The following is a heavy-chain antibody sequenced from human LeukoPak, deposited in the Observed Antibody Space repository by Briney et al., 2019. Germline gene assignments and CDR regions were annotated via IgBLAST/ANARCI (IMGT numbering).Heavy chain of an antibody. V-gene: IGHV4-59*08. CDR1: GGSINNYY. CDR3: ARHVVGATHPFDY. J-gene: IGHJ4*02. Sequence: PSETLSLTCTVSGGSINNYYWSWIRQPPGKGLEWIGYIYYSGSTNYNPSLKSRVTISVDTSKNQFSLKLSSVTAADTAVYYCARHVVGATHPFDYWGQGTLVTVSS. D-gene: IGHD1-26*01. CDR2: IYYSGST.